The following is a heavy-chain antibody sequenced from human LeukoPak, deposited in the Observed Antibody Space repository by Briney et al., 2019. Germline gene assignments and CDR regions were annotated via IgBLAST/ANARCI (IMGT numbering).Heavy chain of an antibody. J-gene: IGHJ3*02. CDR2: IYYSGST. CDR1: GGSISSSNW. Sequence: PSGTLSLTCAVSGGSISSSNWWSWIRQHPGKGLEWIGYIYYSGSTYYNPSLKSRVTISVDTSKNQFSLKLSSVTAADTAVYYCARDQDAFDIWGQGTMVTVSS. CDR3: ARDQDAFDI. V-gene: IGHV4-31*11.